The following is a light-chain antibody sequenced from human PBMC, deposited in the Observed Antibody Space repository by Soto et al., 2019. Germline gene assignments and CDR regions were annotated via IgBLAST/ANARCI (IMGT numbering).Light chain of an antibody. CDR1: SSDVGGYNY. J-gene: IGLJ1*01. V-gene: IGLV2-14*01. Sequence: QSALTQPASVSGPPGQSITISCTGTSSDVGGYNYVSWYQQHPGKAPKLMIYEVSNRPSGVSNRFSGSKSGNTASLTISGLQSEDEAVYYCSSYTSSSTPYVFGTGTKLTVL. CDR2: EVS. CDR3: SSYTSSSTPYV.